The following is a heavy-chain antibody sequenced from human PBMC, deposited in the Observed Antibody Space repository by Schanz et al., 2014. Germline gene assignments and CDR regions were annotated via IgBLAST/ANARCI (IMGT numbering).Heavy chain of an antibody. V-gene: IGHV3-11*06. CDR3: ARPRFDYGEVDY. CDR2: ISGTTTYT. CDR1: GFTFSDYA. Sequence: VHLVESGGGLVKRGGSLRLSCTASGFTFSDYAMSWFRQAPGKGLEWVSYISGTTTYTNYADSVKGRFTISRDRFQNTLYLRMSSLRAEDTAVYYCARPRFDYGEVDYWGQGTLVTVSS. D-gene: IGHD4-17*01. J-gene: IGHJ4*02.